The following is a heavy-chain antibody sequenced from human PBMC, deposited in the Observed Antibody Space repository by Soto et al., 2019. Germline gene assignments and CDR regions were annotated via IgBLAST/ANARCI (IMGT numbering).Heavy chain of an antibody. D-gene: IGHD5-18*01. CDR2: IYYSGST. Sequence: PSETLSLTCTVSGGSVSSGSYYWSWIRQPPGKGLEWIGYIYYSGSTNYNPSLKSRVTISVDTSKNQFSLKLSSVTAADTAVYYCARAPGGGYSYVAVSRIYFDYWGQGTLVTVSS. CDR1: GGSVSSGSYY. V-gene: IGHV4-61*01. J-gene: IGHJ4*02. CDR3: ARAPGGGYSYVAVSRIYFDY.